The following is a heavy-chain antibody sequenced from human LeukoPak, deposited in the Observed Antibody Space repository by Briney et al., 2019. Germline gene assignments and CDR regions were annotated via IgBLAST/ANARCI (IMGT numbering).Heavy chain of an antibody. CDR2: IKQDGSEK. CDR1: GFIFSNAW. J-gene: IGHJ4*02. V-gene: IGHV3-7*03. D-gene: IGHD3-22*01. CDR3: ARDIGVYYDSTLEGFYDY. Sequence: GGSLRLSCAASGFIFSNAWMSWVRQAPGKGLEWVANIKQDGSEKYYVDSVKGRFTISRDNAKNSLYLQMNSLRAEDTAVYYCARDIGVYYDSTLEGFYDYWGQGTLVTVSS.